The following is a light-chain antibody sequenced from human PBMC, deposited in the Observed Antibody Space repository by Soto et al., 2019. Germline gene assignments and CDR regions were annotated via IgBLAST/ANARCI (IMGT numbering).Light chain of an antibody. Sequence: EIVMTQSPATLSVSPGERATLSCRASQTVSGNLAWYQQKPGQAPRLLIYGASTRATGISARFSGSGSETEFALNISYLQSEDFAVYYCQQYNKWPLTFGGGTKVEIK. V-gene: IGKV3-15*01. J-gene: IGKJ4*01. CDR1: QTVSGN. CDR2: GAS. CDR3: QQYNKWPLT.